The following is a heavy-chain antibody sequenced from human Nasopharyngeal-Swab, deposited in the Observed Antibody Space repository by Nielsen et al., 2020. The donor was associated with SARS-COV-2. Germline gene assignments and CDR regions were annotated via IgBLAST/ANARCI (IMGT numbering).Heavy chain of an antibody. D-gene: IGHD3-22*01. CDR1: GFTFSSYS. V-gene: IGHV3-21*04. J-gene: IGHJ4*02. Sequence: GESLKISCAASGFTFSSYSMNWVRQAPGKGLEWVSYISSSSSYIYYADSVKGRFTISRDNSKNTLYLQMNSLRAEDTAVYYCAKDQDYYDSSGYYRGGFDYWGQGTLVTVSS. CDR3: AKDQDYYDSSGYYRGGFDY. CDR2: ISSSSSYI.